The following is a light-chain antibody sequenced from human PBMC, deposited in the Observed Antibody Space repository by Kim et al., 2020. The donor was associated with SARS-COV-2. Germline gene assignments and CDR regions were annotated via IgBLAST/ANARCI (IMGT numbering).Light chain of an antibody. CDR3: ASYARNSTWV. J-gene: IGLJ3*02. CDR1: TSDVGSYDY. V-gene: IGLV2-14*03. Sequence: GKSITISATRTTSDVGSYDYVSWYQQHPGKAPKLMIYDVTRRPSGISYRFSGSKSGNTASLTVSGLRAEDEANYHCASYARNSTWVFGGGTKVTVL. CDR2: DVT.